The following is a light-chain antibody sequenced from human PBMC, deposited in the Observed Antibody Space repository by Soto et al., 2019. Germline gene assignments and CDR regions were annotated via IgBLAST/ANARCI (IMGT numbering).Light chain of an antibody. CDR2: DGS. J-gene: IGKJ4*01. V-gene: IGKV3-11*01. Sequence: EIVLTQSPATLSLSPGERATLSCRASQSVSSYLAWYQQKPGQAPRLLIYDGSNRATGIPARFSGSGSGTDFTLTISSLEPEDGAVYYCQHRTNWPLTFGGGTKVEIK. CDR1: QSVSSY. CDR3: QHRTNWPLT.